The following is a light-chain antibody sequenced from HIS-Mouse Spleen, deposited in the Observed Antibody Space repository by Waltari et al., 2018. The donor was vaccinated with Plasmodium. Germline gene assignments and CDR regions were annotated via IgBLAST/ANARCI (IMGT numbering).Light chain of an antibody. CDR1: QSISSR. Sequence: DIQMTQSPSTLPASVGDRVPITCRASQSISSRLAWYQQKPGKAPKLLIYKASSLESGVPSRFSGSGSGTEFTLTISSLQPDDFATYYCQQYNSYSWTFGQGTKVEIK. J-gene: IGKJ1*01. V-gene: IGKV1-5*03. CDR3: QQYNSYSWT. CDR2: KAS.